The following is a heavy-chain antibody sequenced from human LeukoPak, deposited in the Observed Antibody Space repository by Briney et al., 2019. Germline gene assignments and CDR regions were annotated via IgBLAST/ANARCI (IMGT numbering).Heavy chain of an antibody. CDR3: ARFNEPGHFDY. CDR1: GFTFSSYS. D-gene: IGHD1-14*01. V-gene: IGHV3-21*01. CDR2: INSSSSYI. J-gene: IGHJ4*02. Sequence: GGSLRLSCAASGFTFSSYSMNWVRQAPGKGLEWVSSINSSSSYIYYADSVKGRFTISRDNAKNSLYLQMNSLRAEDTAVYYCARFNEPGHFDYWGQGTLVTVSS.